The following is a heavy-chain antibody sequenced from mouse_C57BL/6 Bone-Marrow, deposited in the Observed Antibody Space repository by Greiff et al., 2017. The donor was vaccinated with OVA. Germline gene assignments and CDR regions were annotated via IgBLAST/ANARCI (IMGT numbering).Heavy chain of an antibody. CDR1: GYTFTSYW. Sequence: QVQLQQPGAELVMPGASVKLSCKASGYTFTSYWMHWVKQRPGQGLEWIGEIDPSDSYTNYNQKFKGKSTLTVDKSSSTAYMQLSSLTSEDSTVYYCARENTPVVFDYWGQGTTLTVSS. D-gene: IGHD1-1*01. J-gene: IGHJ2*01. CDR2: IDPSDSYT. CDR3: ARENTPVVFDY. V-gene: IGHV1-69*01.